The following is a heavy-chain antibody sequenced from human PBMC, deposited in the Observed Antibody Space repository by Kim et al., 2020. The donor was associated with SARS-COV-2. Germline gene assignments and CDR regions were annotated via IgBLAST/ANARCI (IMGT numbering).Heavy chain of an antibody. CDR2: ISAYNGNT. D-gene: IGHD3-3*01. Sequence: ASVKVSCKASGYTFTSYGISWVRQAPGQGLEWMGWISAYNGNTNYAQKLQGRVTMTTDTSTSTAYMELRSLRSDDTAVYYCARDGYYDFWSGSNWFDPWGQGTLVTVSS. V-gene: IGHV1-18*01. J-gene: IGHJ5*02. CDR1: GYTFTSYG. CDR3: ARDGYYDFWSGSNWFDP.